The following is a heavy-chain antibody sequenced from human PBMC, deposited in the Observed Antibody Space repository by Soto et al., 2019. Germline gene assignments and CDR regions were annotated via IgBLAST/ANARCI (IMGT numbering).Heavy chain of an antibody. D-gene: IGHD2-15*01. CDR1: GFTFSSYW. J-gene: IGHJ6*02. CDR3: AREGCSGGSCYWDYYGMDV. V-gene: IGHV3-74*01. Sequence: GGSLRLSCAASGFTFSSYWMHWVRQAPGKGLVWVSRINSDGSSTSYADSVKGRFTISRDNAKNTLYLQMNSLRAEDTAVYYCAREGCSGGSCYWDYYGMDVWVQGTTVTVSS. CDR2: INSDGSST.